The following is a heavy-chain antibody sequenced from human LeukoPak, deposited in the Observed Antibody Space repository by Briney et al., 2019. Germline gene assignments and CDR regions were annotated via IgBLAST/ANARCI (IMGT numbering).Heavy chain of an antibody. J-gene: IGHJ4*02. CDR1: GFTFSNAW. Sequence: RTGGSLRLSCAASGFTFSNAWMSWVRQAPGKGLEWVGRTKSKTDGGTTDYAAPVKGRFTISRDDSKNTLYLQMNSLKTEDTAVYYCTTGPRCGGDCYSSDYWGQGTLVTVSS. CDR2: TKSKTDGGTT. V-gene: IGHV3-15*01. D-gene: IGHD2-21*02. CDR3: TTGPRCGGDCYSSDY.